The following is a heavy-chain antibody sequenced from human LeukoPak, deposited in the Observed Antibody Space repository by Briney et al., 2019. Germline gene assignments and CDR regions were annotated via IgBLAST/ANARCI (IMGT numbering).Heavy chain of an antibody. CDR3: AKCSTSAYTTGWCNWIDP. D-gene: IGHD6-19*01. J-gene: IGHJ5*02. Sequence: GGSLRLSCSTSGFTFSDYYVSWIRQAPGKGLEWVSYISSSGSTIYYADSVKGRFTISRDNAKNSLYLQMNSLRADDTAVYYCAKCSTSAYTTGWCNWIDPWGQGTLVTVSS. CDR1: GFTFSDYY. CDR2: ISSSGSTI. V-gene: IGHV3-11*01.